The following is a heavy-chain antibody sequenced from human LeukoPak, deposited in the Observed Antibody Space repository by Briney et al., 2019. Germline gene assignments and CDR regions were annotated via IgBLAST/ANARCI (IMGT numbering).Heavy chain of an antibody. CDR3: AKDLAPAAY. J-gene: IGHJ4*02. V-gene: IGHV3-23*01. D-gene: IGHD2-2*01. Sequence: GGSLRLSCAASGCTLSSSSMSWVRQAPGKGLEWVSALTGSGGSTYYADSVKGRFTISRDNSKKTLFLQMNSLRAEDTAVYYCAKDLAPAAYWGQGTLVTVSS. CDR1: GCTLSSSS. CDR2: LTGSGGST.